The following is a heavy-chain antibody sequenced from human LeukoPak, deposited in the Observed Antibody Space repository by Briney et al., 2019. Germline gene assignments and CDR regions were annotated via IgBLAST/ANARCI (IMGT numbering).Heavy chain of an antibody. CDR2: ISNSGGGT. Sequence: GGSLRLSCAASGFTFSSYAMTWVRQAPGKGLEWVSAISNSGGGTYYADSVKGWFTISRDNSKNTLYLQMNSLRAEDTAVYFCAKEFGSGYFDYWGQGTLVTVSS. CDR1: GFTFSSYA. CDR3: AKEFGSGYFDY. D-gene: IGHD2-15*01. V-gene: IGHV3-23*01. J-gene: IGHJ4*02.